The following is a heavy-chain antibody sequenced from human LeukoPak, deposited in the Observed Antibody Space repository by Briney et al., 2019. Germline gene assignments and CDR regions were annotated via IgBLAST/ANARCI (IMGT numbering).Heavy chain of an antibody. CDR1: GGSFSSYY. J-gene: IGHJ5*02. Sequence: SQTLSLTCTVSGGSFSSYYWSWIRQPPGKGLEWIGYIYYSGSTNYNPSLKSRVTISIDTSKNQFSLKLSSVTAADTAVYYCARGQALRLLISNWFDPWGQGTLVTVSS. CDR3: ARGQALRLLISNWFDP. V-gene: IGHV4-59*01. CDR2: IYYSGST. D-gene: IGHD4-17*01.